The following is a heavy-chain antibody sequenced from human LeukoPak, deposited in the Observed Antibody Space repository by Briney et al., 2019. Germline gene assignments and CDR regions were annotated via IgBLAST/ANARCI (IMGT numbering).Heavy chain of an antibody. J-gene: IGHJ4*02. CDR1: GFTFSSYG. V-gene: IGHV3-33*01. CDR3: ARDRVVGAPLFDY. D-gene: IGHD1-26*01. Sequence: GGSLRLSCAASGFTFSSYGMHWVRQAPGKGLEWVAVIWYDGSNKYYADSVKGRFTISRDNSKNTLYLQMNSLRAEDTAVYYCARDRVVGAPLFDYWGQGTLVTVSS. CDR2: IWYDGSNK.